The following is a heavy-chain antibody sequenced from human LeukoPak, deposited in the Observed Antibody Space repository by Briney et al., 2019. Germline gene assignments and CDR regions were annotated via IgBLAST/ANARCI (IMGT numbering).Heavy chain of an antibody. Sequence: GASVKVSCKASGYTFTSYFIHWVRQAPGQGLEWMGLINPTSGGTSYAQKFQGRVTMTRDTSTSTVYMELSSLREEDTALYYCARDQYLGSSRFHYFDSWGQGTLVTVSS. CDR2: INPTSGGT. CDR1: GYTFTSYF. J-gene: IGHJ4*02. CDR3: ARDQYLGSSRFHYFDS. V-gene: IGHV1-46*01. D-gene: IGHD6-13*01.